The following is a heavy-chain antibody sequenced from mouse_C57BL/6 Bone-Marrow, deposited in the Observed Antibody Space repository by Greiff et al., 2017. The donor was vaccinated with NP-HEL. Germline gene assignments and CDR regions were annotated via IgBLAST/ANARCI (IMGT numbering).Heavy chain of an antibody. CDR3: AREGARYYYGSSYVPWFAY. J-gene: IGHJ3*01. Sequence: QVQLQQSDAELVKPGASVKISCKVSGYTFTDHTIHWMKQRPEQGLEWIGYIYPRDGSTKYNEKFKGKATLTADKSSSTAYMQLNSLTSEDSAVYFCAREGARYYYGSSYVPWFAYWGQGTLVTVSA. CDR1: GYTFTDHT. CDR2: IYPRDGST. D-gene: IGHD1-1*01. V-gene: IGHV1-78*01.